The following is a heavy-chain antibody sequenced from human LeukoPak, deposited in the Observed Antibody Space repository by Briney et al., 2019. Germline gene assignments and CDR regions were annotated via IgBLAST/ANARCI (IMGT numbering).Heavy chain of an antibody. CDR1: SGSISSGGYY. V-gene: IGHV4-31*03. D-gene: IGHD5-12*01. CDR3: ARVKVATITVDY. CDR2: IYYSGST. Sequence: SETLSLTCTVSSGSISSGGYYWSWIRQHPGKGLEWIGYIYYSGSTYYNPSLKSRVTISVDTSKNQFSLKLSSVTAADTAVYYCARVKVATITVDYWGQGTLVTVSS. J-gene: IGHJ4*02.